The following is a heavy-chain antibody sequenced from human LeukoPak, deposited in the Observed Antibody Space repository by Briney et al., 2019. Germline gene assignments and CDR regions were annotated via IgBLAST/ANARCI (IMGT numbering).Heavy chain of an antibody. V-gene: IGHV4-39*07. CDR3: ARSPWFGESTTRPFDY. CDR2: AFNNEGT. Sequence: SETLSLTCTVSDASFSSNTYYWGWIRQPPGKGLEWIGSAFNNEGTYYSPSLRRRVTISRDTSKKQLSLRLSSLTAADTAVYYCARSPWFGESTTRPFDYWGQGTLVTVSS. CDR1: DASFSSNTYY. D-gene: IGHD3-10*01. J-gene: IGHJ4*02.